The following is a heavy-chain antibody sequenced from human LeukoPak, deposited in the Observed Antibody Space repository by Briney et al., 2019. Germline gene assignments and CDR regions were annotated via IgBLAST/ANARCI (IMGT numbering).Heavy chain of an antibody. D-gene: IGHD4-23*01. CDR1: GFTFSSDA. J-gene: IGHJ4*02. V-gene: IGHV3-23*01. Sequence: GGSVRLFCAASGFTFSSDAMSWVRQARGKGLEWVSAISGGGGSTYYAVSVKGRFTISRDNSKNPLFLQMNSLRAEDTAVYFCAKDPEVLRWSFDYWGQGTLVTVSS. CDR3: AKDPEVLRWSFDY. CDR2: ISGGGGST.